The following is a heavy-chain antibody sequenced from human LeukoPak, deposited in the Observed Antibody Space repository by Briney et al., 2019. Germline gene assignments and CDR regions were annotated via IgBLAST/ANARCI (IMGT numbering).Heavy chain of an antibody. V-gene: IGHV3-9*01. Sequence: GRSLRLSRAASGFTFDDYAMHWVRQAPGKGLEWVSGISWNSGSIGYADSVKGRFTISRDNAKNSLYLQMNSLRAEDTALYYCAKGEWLVRDYFDYWGQGTLVTVSS. CDR1: GFTFDDYA. CDR2: ISWNSGSI. D-gene: IGHD6-19*01. J-gene: IGHJ4*02. CDR3: AKGEWLVRDYFDY.